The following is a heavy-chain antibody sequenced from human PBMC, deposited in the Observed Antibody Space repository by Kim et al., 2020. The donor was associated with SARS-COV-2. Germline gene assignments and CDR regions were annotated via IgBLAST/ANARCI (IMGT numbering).Heavy chain of an antibody. D-gene: IGHD4-17*01. CDR3: VPASYGDLPHKD. J-gene: IGHJ4*02. CDR1: GGTFSSYA. V-gene: IGHV1-69*13. Sequence: SVKVSCKASGGTFSSYAISWVRQAPGQGLEWMGGIIPIFGTANYAQKFQGRVTITADESTSTAYMELSSLRSEDTAVYYCVPASYGDLPHKDWGQGTLVTVSS. CDR2: IIPIFGTA.